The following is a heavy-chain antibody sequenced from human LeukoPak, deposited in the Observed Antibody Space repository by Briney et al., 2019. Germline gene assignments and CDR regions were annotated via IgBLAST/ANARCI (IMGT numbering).Heavy chain of an antibody. CDR3: ARELRL. CDR1: GFTFSNYW. D-gene: IGHD3-16*01. V-gene: IGHV3-48*04. J-gene: IGHJ4*02. CDR2: ISSSSSTI. Sequence: GGXXRXXCTASGFTFSNYWMSWVRQAPGKGLEWVSYISSSSSTIYYADSVKGRFTISRDNAKNSLYLQMNSLRAEDTAVYYCARELRLGGQGTLVTVSS.